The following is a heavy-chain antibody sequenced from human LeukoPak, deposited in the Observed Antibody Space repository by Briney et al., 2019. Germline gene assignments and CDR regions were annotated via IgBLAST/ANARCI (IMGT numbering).Heavy chain of an antibody. J-gene: IGHJ4*02. Sequence: SGPTLVNPTQTLTLTCTFSGFSLSTSGVGVGWIRQPPGKALEWLALIYWDDDKRYSPSLESGLTITKDTSKNQVVLTVTNMDPLDTATYYCARIFYGSGTYFLDYWGQGTLVTVSS. CDR1: GFSLSTSGVG. CDR2: IYWDDDK. CDR3: ARIFYGSGTYFLDY. D-gene: IGHD3-10*01. V-gene: IGHV2-5*02.